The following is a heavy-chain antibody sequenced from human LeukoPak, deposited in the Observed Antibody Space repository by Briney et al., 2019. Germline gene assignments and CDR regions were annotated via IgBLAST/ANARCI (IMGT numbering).Heavy chain of an antibody. Sequence: ASVKVSCKASGYTFSGYYIHWVRQAPGQGLEWMGWINPDCGVTNSAQRFQGRVTMTRDTSITTAYMELRRLRSDDTAVYYCAREGETGNWFDPWGQGTLVTVSS. V-gene: IGHV1-2*02. J-gene: IGHJ5*02. D-gene: IGHD3-16*01. CDR2: INPDCGVT. CDR3: AREGETGNWFDP. CDR1: GYTFSGYY.